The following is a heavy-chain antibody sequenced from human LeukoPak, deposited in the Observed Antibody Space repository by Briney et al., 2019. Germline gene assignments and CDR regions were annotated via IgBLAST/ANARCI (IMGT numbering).Heavy chain of an antibody. CDR3: ARRPRIYYGSGTYYGYYFDY. D-gene: IGHD3-10*01. CDR1: GGPISSSSYY. Sequence: SETLSLTCTVSGGPISSSSYYWGWIRQPPGKGLEWIGSIYYSGSTYYNPSLKSRVSISVDTSKNQFSLNLSSVTAADTAVYYCARRPRIYYGSGTYYGYYFDYWGQGTLVTVSS. CDR2: IYYSGST. J-gene: IGHJ4*02. V-gene: IGHV4-39*01.